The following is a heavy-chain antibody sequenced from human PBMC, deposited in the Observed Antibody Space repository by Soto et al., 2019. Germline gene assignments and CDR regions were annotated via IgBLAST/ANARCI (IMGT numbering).Heavy chain of an antibody. CDR3: TRGGMTTRDT. CDR2: VFSSVSA. J-gene: IGHJ4*02. Sequence: QLQLQESGPGQVKPSETLSLTCVVSGVSVTSYTWSWVGRPANKGVEWIGRVFSSVSAHYSPSLKSLVRISMDTPENRVSLKLDSVTAADAGVYYCTRGGMTTRDTWGPGTLVTVSS. D-gene: IGHD1-1*01. V-gene: IGHV4-4*07. CDR1: GVSVTSYT.